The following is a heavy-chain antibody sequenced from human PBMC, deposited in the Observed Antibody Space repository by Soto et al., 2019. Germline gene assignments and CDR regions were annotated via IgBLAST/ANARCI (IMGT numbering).Heavy chain of an antibody. J-gene: IGHJ2*01. D-gene: IGHD6-19*01. CDR1: GYTFTSYY. V-gene: IGHV1-46*01. CDR3: ASSGDYWYFDL. Sequence: QVQLVQSGAEVKKPGASVKVSCKASGYTFTSYYMHWVRQAPGQGLEWMGIIKPSGGSTSYAQKCQGRVTMTRDTSTSTVYMELSSLRAADTAVYYCASSGDYWYFDLWGRGTLVTVSS. CDR2: IKPSGGST.